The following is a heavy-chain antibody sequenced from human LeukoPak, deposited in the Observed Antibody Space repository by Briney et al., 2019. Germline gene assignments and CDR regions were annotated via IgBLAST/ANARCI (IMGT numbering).Heavy chain of an antibody. CDR2: IYHSGST. D-gene: IGHD6-13*01. Sequence: SETLSLTCTVSGYSISSGYYWGWIRQPPGKGLEWIGSIYHSGSTYYNPSLKSRVTISVDTSKNQSSLKLSSVTAADTAVYFCARAYRSSWYANWFDPWGQGTLVTVSS. J-gene: IGHJ5*02. CDR1: GYSISSGYY. CDR3: ARAYRSSWYANWFDP. V-gene: IGHV4-38-2*02.